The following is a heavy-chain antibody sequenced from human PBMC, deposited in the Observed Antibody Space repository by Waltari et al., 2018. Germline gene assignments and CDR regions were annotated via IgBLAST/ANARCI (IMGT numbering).Heavy chain of an antibody. J-gene: IGHJ3*02. V-gene: IGHV4-38-2*02. CDR2: IYHSGST. Sequence: QVQLQESGPGLVKPSETLSLTCAVSGYSISSGYYWGWIRQPPGKGLEWIGSIYHSGSTYYNPSLKSRVTISVDTSKNQFSLKLSSVTAADTAVYYCARDIGSGWSHDAFDIWGQGTMVTVSS. CDR3: ARDIGSGWSHDAFDI. CDR1: GYSISSGYY. D-gene: IGHD6-19*01.